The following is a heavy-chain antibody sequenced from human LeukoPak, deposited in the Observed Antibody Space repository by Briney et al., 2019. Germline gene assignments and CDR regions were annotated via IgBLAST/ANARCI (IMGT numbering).Heavy chain of an antibody. V-gene: IGHV4-4*07. CDR1: GGSISSYY. J-gene: IGHJ4*02. Sequence: SETLSLTCTVSGGSISSYYWSWIRQPAGKGLERIGRIYTSGSTNYNPSLKSRVTISVDKSKNQFSLKLSSVTAADTAVYYCARDRGYGDYEYYFDYWGQGTLVTVSS. CDR2: IYTSGST. CDR3: ARDRGYGDYEYYFDY. D-gene: IGHD4-17*01.